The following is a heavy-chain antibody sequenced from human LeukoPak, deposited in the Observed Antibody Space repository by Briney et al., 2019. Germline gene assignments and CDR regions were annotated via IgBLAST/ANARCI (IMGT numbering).Heavy chain of an antibody. J-gene: IGHJ4*02. V-gene: IGHV5-51*01. D-gene: IGHD6-13*01. CDR2: IYPGDSDT. CDR1: GYSFTNTF. CDR3: ARPIAAAGTDLGY. Sequence: GESLKISCKASGYSFTNTFIGWVRQMPGKGLEWMGIIYPGDSDTRYSPSFQGQVTISVDKSVTTAYLQWSNLQASDTAMYYCARPIAAAGTDLGYWGQGTLVTVSS.